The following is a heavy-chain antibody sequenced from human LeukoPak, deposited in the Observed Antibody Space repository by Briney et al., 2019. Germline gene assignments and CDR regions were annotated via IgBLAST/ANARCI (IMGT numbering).Heavy chain of an antibody. J-gene: IGHJ4*02. CDR2: IYYSGST. CDR3: AREPGRGYFDY. V-gene: IGHV4-61*01. D-gene: IGHD3-10*01. CDR1: GVSLSSGSYY. Sequence: PSESLPLTCTVSGVSLSSGSYYWSWIRQPPGKGLEWIVYIYYSGSTNCNPSLKSRVTISVDTSKNQFSLKLSSVTAADTAVYYCAREPGRGYFDYWGQGTLVTVSS.